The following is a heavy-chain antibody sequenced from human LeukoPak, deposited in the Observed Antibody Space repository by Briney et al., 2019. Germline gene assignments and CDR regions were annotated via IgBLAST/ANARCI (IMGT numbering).Heavy chain of an antibody. CDR2: IYTSGIT. CDR1: GFTVSSNF. V-gene: IGHV3-66*01. CDR3: AREYASGTYSFDY. D-gene: IGHD1-26*01. Sequence: GGSLRLSCAVSGFTVSSNFMSWVRQAPGKGPEWVSVIYTSGITYYADSVRGRFTISRDNSKNTLYLQMDSLTAEDTAVYYCAREYASGTYSFDYWGRGTLVTVSS. J-gene: IGHJ4*02.